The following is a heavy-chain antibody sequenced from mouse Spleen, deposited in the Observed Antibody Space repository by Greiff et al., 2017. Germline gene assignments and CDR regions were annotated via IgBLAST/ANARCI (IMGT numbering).Heavy chain of an antibody. J-gene: IGHJ2*01. CDR2: ISYDGSN. Sequence: DVKLQESGPGLVKPSQSLSLTCSVTGYSITSGYYWNWIRQFPGNKLEWMGYISYDGSNNYNPSLKNRISITRDTSKNQFFLKLNSVTTEDTATYYCARAPANSFDYWGQGTTLTVSS. CDR3: ARAPANSFDY. CDR1: GYSITSGYY. V-gene: IGHV3-6*01. D-gene: IGHD3-3*01.